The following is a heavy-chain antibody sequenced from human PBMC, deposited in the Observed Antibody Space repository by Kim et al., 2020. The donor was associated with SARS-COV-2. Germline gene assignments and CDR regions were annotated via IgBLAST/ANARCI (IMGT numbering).Heavy chain of an antibody. CDR3: AKYPHNHYYDMDV. D-gene: IGHD1-1*01. V-gene: IGHV3-9*01. J-gene: IGHJ6*02. Sequence: YEDSVKCRFTISGDNARNSLYLQMDSLRAEDTALYDCAKYPHNHYYDMDVWGQGTTVTVSS.